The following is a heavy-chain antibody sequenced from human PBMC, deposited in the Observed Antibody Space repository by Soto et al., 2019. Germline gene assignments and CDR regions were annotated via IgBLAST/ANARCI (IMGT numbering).Heavy chain of an antibody. D-gene: IGHD3-10*01. V-gene: IGHV1-69*01. CDR1: GGTFSSYA. CDR3: AREGSAMVRGVITRYYFDY. J-gene: IGHJ4*02. Sequence: QVQLVQSGAEVKKPGSSVKVSCKASGGTFSSYAISWVRQAPGQGLEWMGGIIPIFGTANYAQKFQGRVTITAYESTSTAYMELSSLRSEDTAVYYCAREGSAMVRGVITRYYFDYWGQGTLVTVSS. CDR2: IIPIFGTA.